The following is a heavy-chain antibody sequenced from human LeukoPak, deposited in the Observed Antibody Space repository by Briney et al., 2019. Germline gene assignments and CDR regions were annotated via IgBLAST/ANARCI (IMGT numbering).Heavy chain of an antibody. Sequence: ASVKVSCKASGYTFTSYGISWARQAPGQGLEWMGWISAYNGNTNYAQKLQGRVTMTTDTSTSTAYMELRSLRSDDTAAYYCARVGNYGDYPGLFDYWGQGTLVTVSS. CDR3: ARVGNYGDYPGLFDY. D-gene: IGHD4-17*01. J-gene: IGHJ4*02. V-gene: IGHV1-18*01. CDR2: ISAYNGNT. CDR1: GYTFTSYG.